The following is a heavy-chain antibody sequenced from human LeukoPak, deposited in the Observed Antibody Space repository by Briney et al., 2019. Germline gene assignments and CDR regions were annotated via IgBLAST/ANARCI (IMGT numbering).Heavy chain of an antibody. CDR1: GGSVSSHY. CDR3: AGEDYNYYYMDV. CDR2: IYYTGVT. Sequence: PETLSLTCTVSGGSVSSHYWSWIRQPPGKQLEWLAYIYYTGVTNYNPSLKSRVTISIDTSRNQFSLKLSSVTAADTAVYYCAGEDYNYYYMDVWGKGTTVTISS. V-gene: IGHV4-59*02. J-gene: IGHJ6*03.